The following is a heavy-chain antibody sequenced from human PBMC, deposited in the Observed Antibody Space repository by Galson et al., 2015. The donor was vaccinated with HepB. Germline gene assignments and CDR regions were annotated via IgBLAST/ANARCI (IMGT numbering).Heavy chain of an antibody. D-gene: IGHD2-21*02. J-gene: IGHJ3*02. CDR2: IYWDDDK. V-gene: IGHV2-5*02. CDR3: AHRPGGDHDAFDI. CDR1: GFSLSTNPLG. Sequence: PALVKPTQTLTLTCSFSGFSLSTNPLGVGWIRQPPGKALEWLAVIYWDDDKRYRSSLKSRLTITKDTSKNQVVLTMTNMDPVDTGTYYCAHRPGGDHDAFDIWGQGTMVTVSS.